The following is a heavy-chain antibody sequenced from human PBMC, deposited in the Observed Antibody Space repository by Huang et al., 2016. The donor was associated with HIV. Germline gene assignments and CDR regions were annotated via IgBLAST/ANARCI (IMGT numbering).Heavy chain of an antibody. CDR1: GFTFSGSA. Sequence: EVQLVESGGGLVQPGGSLKLSCAASGFTFSGSAMHWVRQAFGKGLGWVGRIRSKANIYATAYAASVKGRFTISRDDSKNTAYLQMNSLKTEDTAVYYCTRLTMIGDGDYWGQGTLVTVSS. J-gene: IGHJ4*02. D-gene: IGHD3-22*01. CDR2: IRSKANIYAT. CDR3: TRLTMIGDGDY. V-gene: IGHV3-73*01.